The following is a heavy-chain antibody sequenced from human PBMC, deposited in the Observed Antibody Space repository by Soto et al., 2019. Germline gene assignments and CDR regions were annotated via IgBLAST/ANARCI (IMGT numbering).Heavy chain of an antibody. V-gene: IGHV3-23*01. CDR1: GFTFTNYA. D-gene: IGHD2-15*01. CDR3: ATENRGQCIGAHCYVFDF. Sequence: EVQLLESGGGLVQPGGSLRLSCAASGFTFTNYAMNWVRHSPGKGLEWVASVIGTGIDTYHAASVKGRFTISRDNSRNTMFLEMNRLRAEDTAMYHCATENRGQCIGAHCYVFDFWGQGTLVTVS. J-gene: IGHJ4*02. CDR2: VIGTGIDT.